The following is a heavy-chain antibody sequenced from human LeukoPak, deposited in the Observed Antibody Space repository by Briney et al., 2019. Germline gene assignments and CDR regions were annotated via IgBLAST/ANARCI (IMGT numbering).Heavy chain of an antibody. Sequence: ASVKVSCKTSGYTFSSYTITWVRQGPGQGLQWMGWINTNTGNPTYAQGFTGRYVFSLDTSVSTAYLQISGLTADDTAVYFCGRDPRLGIRGYTYGYIEYWGQGTLVTVSS. CDR2: INTNTGNP. V-gene: IGHV7-4-1*02. J-gene: IGHJ4*02. CDR1: GYTFSSYT. D-gene: IGHD5-18*01. CDR3: GRDPRLGIRGYTYGYIEY.